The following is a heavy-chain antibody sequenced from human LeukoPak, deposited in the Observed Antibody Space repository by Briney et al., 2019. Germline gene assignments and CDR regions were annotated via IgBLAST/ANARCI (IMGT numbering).Heavy chain of an antibody. CDR2: FYYSGST. CDR1: GGSISSSSYY. D-gene: IGHD2-2*01. CDR3: ARAYCSSTGCVFDY. Sequence: SETLSLTCTVSGGSISSSSYYWGWIRQPPGKGLEWIGSFYYSGSTYYNPSLKSRVTISLDTPKNQFSLKLSSVTAADTAVYYCARAYCSSTGCVFDYWGQGTLVTVSS. V-gene: IGHV4-39*07. J-gene: IGHJ4*02.